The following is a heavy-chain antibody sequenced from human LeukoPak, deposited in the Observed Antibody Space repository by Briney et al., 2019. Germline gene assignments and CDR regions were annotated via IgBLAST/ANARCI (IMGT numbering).Heavy chain of an antibody. CDR2: ISYDGSNK. Sequence: GRSLRLSCAASGFTFSSHGMHWVRHAPGKGLEWVAVISYDGSNKYYADSVKGRFTISRDNSKNTLYLQMNSLRAEDTAVYYCAKDREWFGELSPIDYWGQGTLVTVSS. D-gene: IGHD3-10*01. CDR3: AKDREWFGELSPIDY. J-gene: IGHJ4*02. CDR1: GFTFSSHG. V-gene: IGHV3-30*18.